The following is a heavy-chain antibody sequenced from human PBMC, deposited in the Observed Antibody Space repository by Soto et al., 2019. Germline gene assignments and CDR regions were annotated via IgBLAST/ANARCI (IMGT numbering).Heavy chain of an antibody. V-gene: IGHV1-69*01. Sequence: QVRLVQSGAEVKKPGSSVKVSCKASGGTFSNYAITWLRLAPGQGLEWLGGIIPVFGTVNYAQKFQGRVTITADASTSTAYMELNRLRSEDSAVYYGARDNPYTHSFGIWFDHWGQGTLVIVS. CDR2: IIPVFGTV. CDR1: GGTFSNYA. D-gene: IGHD5-18*01. J-gene: IGHJ5*02. CDR3: ARDNPYTHSFGIWFDH.